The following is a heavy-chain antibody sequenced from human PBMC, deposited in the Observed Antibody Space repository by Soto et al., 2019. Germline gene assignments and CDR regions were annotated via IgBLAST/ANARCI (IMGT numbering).Heavy chain of an antibody. V-gene: IGHV1-18*01. J-gene: IGHJ3*02. D-gene: IGHD6-19*01. CDR2: ISAYNGNT. Sequence: ASVKVSCKASGYTFTSYGISWVRQAPGQGLEWMGWISAYNGNTNYAQKLQGRVTMTTDTSTSTAYMELRSLRSDDTAVYYCARDVPTLVAVAGTIAFDIWGQGTMVTVSS. CDR1: GYTFTSYG. CDR3: ARDVPTLVAVAGTIAFDI.